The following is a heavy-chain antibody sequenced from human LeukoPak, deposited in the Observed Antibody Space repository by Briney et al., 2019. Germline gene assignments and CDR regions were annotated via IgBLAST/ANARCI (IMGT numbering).Heavy chain of an antibody. CDR1: GGSITSGPYS. J-gene: IGHJ6*02. D-gene: IGHD3-10*01. CDR2: IFHSGTT. CDR3: ARGERGPTLVRGVISPDYYGMDV. Sequence: SQTLSLTCAVSGGSITSGPYSWSWVRQPPGKGLEWIGYIFHSGTTYYSPSLKSRVTISVDGSRNQFSLRLTSVTAADTAVYYCARGERGPTLVRGVISPDYYGMDVWGQGTTVTVSS. V-gene: IGHV4-30-2*01.